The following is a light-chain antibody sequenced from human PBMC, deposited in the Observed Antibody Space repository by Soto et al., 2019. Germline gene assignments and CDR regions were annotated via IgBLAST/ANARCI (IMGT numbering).Light chain of an antibody. CDR1: NIGSKN. J-gene: IGLJ3*02. Sequence: ELTQPLSVSVALGQTASITCGGNNIGSKNVYWYRQKTGQAPVVVIYRDNSRPSGFPERFSGSNSGNTATLTISRAQAGDEADYYCQVWDSSTAVFGGGTKLTVL. V-gene: IGLV3-9*01. CDR2: RDN. CDR3: QVWDSSTAV.